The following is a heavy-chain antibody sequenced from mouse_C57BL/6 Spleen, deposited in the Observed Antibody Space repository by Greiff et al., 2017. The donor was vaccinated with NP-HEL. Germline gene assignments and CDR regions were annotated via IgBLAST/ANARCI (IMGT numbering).Heavy chain of an antibody. V-gene: IGHV1-80*01. Sequence: QVQLKQSGAELVKPGASVKISCKASGYAFSSYWMNWVKQRPGKGLEWIGQIYPGDGDTNYNGKFKGKATLTADKSSSTAYMQLSSLTSEDSAVYFCAREGGSSLYAMDYWGQGTSVTVSS. CDR1: GYAFSSYW. D-gene: IGHD1-1*01. CDR2: IYPGDGDT. J-gene: IGHJ4*01. CDR3: AREGGSSLYAMDY.